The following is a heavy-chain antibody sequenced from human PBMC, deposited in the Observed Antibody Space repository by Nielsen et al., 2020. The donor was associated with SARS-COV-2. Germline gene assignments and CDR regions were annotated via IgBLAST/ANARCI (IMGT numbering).Heavy chain of an antibody. CDR1: GFTFSSYS. Sequence: GESLKISCAASGFTFSSYSMNWVRQAPRKGLEWVSYISSSSTIYYADSVKGRFTISRDNAKNSLYLQMNSLRAEDTAVYYCARDPGIAARLYYYYYYGMDVWGQGTTVTVSS. CDR2: ISSSSTI. J-gene: IGHJ6*02. V-gene: IGHV3-48*01. CDR3: ARDPGIAARLYYYYYYGMDV. D-gene: IGHD6-6*01.